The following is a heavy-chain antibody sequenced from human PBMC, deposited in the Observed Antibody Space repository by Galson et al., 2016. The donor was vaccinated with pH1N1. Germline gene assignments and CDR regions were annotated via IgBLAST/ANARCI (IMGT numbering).Heavy chain of an antibody. D-gene: IGHD2-8*01. J-gene: IGHJ4*02. Sequence: QVELQESGPGLVKPSETLSLTCNLPGGFVRSHFWSWIRQPPGKGLEWIGGIHYSGTTYYNPPLKSRLPIAIDTATKPFSLQLSSVTAADTAVYYCARIGGILYDFDYWGQGTLVTVSS. V-gene: IGHV4-59*04. CDR3: ARIGGILYDFDY. CDR1: GGFVRSHF. CDR2: IHYSGTT.